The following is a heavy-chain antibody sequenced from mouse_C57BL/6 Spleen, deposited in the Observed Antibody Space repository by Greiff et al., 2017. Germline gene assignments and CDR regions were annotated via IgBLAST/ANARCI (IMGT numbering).Heavy chain of an antibody. CDR3: ASDGSSYEGY. Sequence: EVNLVESGGGLVKPGGSLKLSCAASGFTFSDYGMHWVRQAPEKGLEWVAYISSGSSTIYYADTVKGRFTISRDNAKNTLFLQMTSLRSEDTAMYYCASDGSSYEGYWGQGTTLTVSS. J-gene: IGHJ2*01. D-gene: IGHD1-1*01. V-gene: IGHV5-17*01. CDR2: ISSGSSTI. CDR1: GFTFSDYG.